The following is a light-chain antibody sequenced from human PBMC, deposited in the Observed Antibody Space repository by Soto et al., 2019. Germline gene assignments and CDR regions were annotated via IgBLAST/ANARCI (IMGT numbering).Light chain of an antibody. CDR3: MKGTHWPKT. J-gene: IGKJ5*01. CDR1: QSLVYSDGNTY. Sequence: ALRTHSPLSLPVTLGQPASISCSSRQSLVYSDGNTYLNWFLQRPGQSPMRLIYKVSIRDSGGPDRFSGSGSGTDFSLRISSVEAEDVGVYYCMKGTHWPKTFGQGTRLDI. V-gene: IGKV2-30*01. CDR2: KVS.